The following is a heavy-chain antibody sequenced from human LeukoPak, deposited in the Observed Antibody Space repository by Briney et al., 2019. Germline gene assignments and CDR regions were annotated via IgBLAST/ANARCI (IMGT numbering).Heavy chain of an antibody. CDR1: GFTFDDYA. Sequence: EPGGSLRLSCAASGFTFDDYAMPWVRQAPGKGVAWVSGISWNSGSIGYADSVKGRFTISRDNAKNSLYLQMNSLRAEDTALYYCARASGWYNGGNKFDYWGQGTLVTVSS. J-gene: IGHJ4*02. CDR3: ARASGWYNGGNKFDY. D-gene: IGHD6-19*01. V-gene: IGHV3-9*01. CDR2: ISWNSGSI.